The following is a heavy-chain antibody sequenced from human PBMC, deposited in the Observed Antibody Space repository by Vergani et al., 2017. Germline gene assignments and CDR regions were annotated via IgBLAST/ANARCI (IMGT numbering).Heavy chain of an antibody. Sequence: QITLRESGPTLVKPTQTLTLTCTFSGFSLTTGGEGVGWIRQPPGRALEWLAFVYWNDDERYSPSLKSRVTSTKETSKNEVSLTMATMDPVDTATYYCVHRMGYFDWDGAFDVWGPGTMVTVSS. CDR2: VYWNDDE. J-gene: IGHJ3*01. V-gene: IGHV2-5*01. CDR1: GFSLTTGGEG. CDR3: VHRMGYFDWDGAFDV. D-gene: IGHD3-9*01.